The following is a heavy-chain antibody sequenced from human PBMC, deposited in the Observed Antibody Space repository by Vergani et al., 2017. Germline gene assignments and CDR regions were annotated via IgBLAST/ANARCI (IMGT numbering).Heavy chain of an antibody. CDR3: ARDTGIAVAGELGY. J-gene: IGHJ4*02. V-gene: IGHV1-18*04. D-gene: IGHD6-19*01. Sequence: QVQLVQSGADVKKPGASVKVSCKASGYTFSSYGISWVRQAPGQGLEWMGWTSAYNGNTNYAQKVQGRVTMTTDTSTSTAYMELRSLRSDDTAVYYCARDTGIAVAGELGYWGQGTLVTVSS. CDR2: TSAYNGNT. CDR1: GYTFSSYG.